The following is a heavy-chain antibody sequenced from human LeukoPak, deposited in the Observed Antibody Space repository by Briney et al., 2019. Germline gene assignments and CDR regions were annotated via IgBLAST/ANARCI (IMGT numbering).Heavy chain of an antibody. V-gene: IGHV2-5*01. CDR1: GFSLSTSGVG. D-gene: IGHD6-13*01. CDR3: AHRRITAAVFGP. J-gene: IGHJ5*02. CDR2: IYWNDDK. Sequence: SGPTLVNPTQTLTLTCTFSGFSLSTSGVGVGWIRQPPGKALEWLALIYWNDDKRYSPSLKSRLTITKDTSKNQVVLTMTNMDPVDTATYFCAHRRITAAVFGPWGQGILVTVSS.